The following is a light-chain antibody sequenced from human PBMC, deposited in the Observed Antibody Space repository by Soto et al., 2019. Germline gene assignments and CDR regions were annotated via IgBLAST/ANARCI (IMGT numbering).Light chain of an antibody. V-gene: IGKV3-15*01. Sequence: EIVMTQSPAALSVSPGERATLSCRASQSLGSNLAWYQQKPGQAPRLLIYGASTRATGVPARFSASRSRTDFTLTISSLQSEDFAVYYCQQYNDWPPLTFGGGTKVEI. CDR1: QSLGSN. J-gene: IGKJ4*01. CDR2: GAS. CDR3: QQYNDWPPLT.